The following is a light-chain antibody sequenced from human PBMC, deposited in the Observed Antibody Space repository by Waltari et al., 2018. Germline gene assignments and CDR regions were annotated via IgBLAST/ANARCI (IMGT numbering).Light chain of an antibody. J-gene: IGKJ1*01. CDR1: QSLSKY. CDR2: EAS. Sequence: EIVLTQSPGTLSLSPGERATLSCRASQSLSKYLVWYQQKPGQAPRLLIYEASIRATGIPNRFSGSGSGTDFSLIISILEPEDFAVYYCQKYEALPATFGQGTKVELK. V-gene: IGKV3-20*01. CDR3: QKYEALPAT.